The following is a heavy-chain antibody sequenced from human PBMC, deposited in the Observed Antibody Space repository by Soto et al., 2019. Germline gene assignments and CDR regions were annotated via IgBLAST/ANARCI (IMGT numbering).Heavy chain of an antibody. J-gene: IGHJ4*01. D-gene: IGHD2-15*01. CDR2: ISGSGYTT. CDR1: GFTFSSFY. V-gene: IGHV3-23*01. CDR3: AKEYCSGGTCYSVFDF. Sequence: GGSLRLSCAASGFTFSSFYMSWVRQAPGKWLEWVSAISGSGYTTYSADSAKGRFTLSRDNSKNTLYMEMNSLTAEDTAVYYCAKEYCSGGTCYSVFDFWGQGXLVTVYS.